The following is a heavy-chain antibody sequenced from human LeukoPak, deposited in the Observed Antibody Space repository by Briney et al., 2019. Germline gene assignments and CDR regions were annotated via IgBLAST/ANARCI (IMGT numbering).Heavy chain of an antibody. CDR3: ARGVAREQWLGDAFDI. CDR1: GDSVSSNSAA. J-gene: IGHJ3*02. CDR2: TYYRSKWYN. V-gene: IGHV6-1*01. D-gene: IGHD6-19*01. Sequence: SQTLSLTCAISGDSVSSNSAAWNWIRRSPSRGLEWLGRTYYRSKWYNDYAVSVKSRITINPDTSKNQFSLQLNSVTPEDTAVYYCARGVAREQWLGDAFDIWGQGTMVTVSS.